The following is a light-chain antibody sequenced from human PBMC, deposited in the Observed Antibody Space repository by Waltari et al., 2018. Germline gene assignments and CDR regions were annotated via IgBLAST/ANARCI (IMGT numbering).Light chain of an antibody. CDR3: SSYTSSSTYV. CDR2: EVS. Sequence: QSALTQPASVSGSPGQSITISCTGTSSDVCGYNYVSWYQQHPGKAPKLMIYEVSNRHPGFSTRFAGSKSGNTASLTISGLQAEDEAEYYCSSYTSSSTYVFGTGTKVTVL. V-gene: IGLV2-14*01. CDR1: SSDVCGYNY. J-gene: IGLJ1*01.